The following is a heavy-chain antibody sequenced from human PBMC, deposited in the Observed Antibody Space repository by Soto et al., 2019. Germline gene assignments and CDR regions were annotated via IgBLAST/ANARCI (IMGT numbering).Heavy chain of an antibody. Sequence: ASVKVSWKTSGDSFKKNVFTWVRQAPGQGLEWMGGTIPALGKTHYIEKFQGRVTITVDDATRTVYMEVRDLTSEDTAIYYCARGPFRPSAMDVWGQGTTVTVSS. CDR2: TIPALGKT. CDR3: ARGPFRPSAMDV. CDR1: GDSFKKNV. D-gene: IGHD3-10*01. V-gene: IGHV1-69*10. J-gene: IGHJ6*02.